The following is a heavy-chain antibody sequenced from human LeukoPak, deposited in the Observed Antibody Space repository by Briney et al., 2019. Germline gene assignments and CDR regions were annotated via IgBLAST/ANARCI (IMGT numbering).Heavy chain of an antibody. D-gene: IGHD6-19*01. CDR2: INPSGGST. CDR3: ARDELWASGGWRYFDY. CDR1: GYTFTSYY. Sequence: ASVKVSCKASGYTFTSYYMHWVRQAPGQGLEWMGIINPSGGSTSYAQKFQGRVTMTRDTSTSTVYMELSSLRSEDTAVYYCARDELWASGGWRYFDYWGQGTLVTVSS. J-gene: IGHJ4*02. V-gene: IGHV1-46*01.